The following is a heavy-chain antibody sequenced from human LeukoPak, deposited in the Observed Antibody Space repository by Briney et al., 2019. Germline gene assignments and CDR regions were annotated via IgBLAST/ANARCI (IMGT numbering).Heavy chain of an antibody. V-gene: IGHV1-46*01. CDR1: GGTFSSYA. CDR2: INPSGGST. D-gene: IGHD3-22*01. CDR3: ARDYGPYYDSSGYYYVLVY. J-gene: IGHJ4*02. Sequence: ASVKVSCKASGGTFSSYAISWVRQAPGQGLEWMGIINPSGGSTSYAQKFQGRVTMTRDMSTSTVYMELSSLRSEDTAVYYCARDYGPYYDSSGYYYVLVYWGQGTLVTVSS.